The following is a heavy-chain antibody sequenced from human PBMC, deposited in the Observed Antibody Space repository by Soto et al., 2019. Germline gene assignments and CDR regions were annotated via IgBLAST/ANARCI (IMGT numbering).Heavy chain of an antibody. V-gene: IGHV4-39*01. J-gene: IGHJ4*02. Sequence: QLQLQESGPGLVKPSETLSLTCSVSGGSISSNRYYWGWIRQPPGKGLEWIGSIYYSGSTNYNPSLKSRVTISVDTSKNQFSLKLSSVTATDTAVYYCARHSGTDDTPFDFWGQGTLVTVSS. CDR1: GGSISSNRYY. CDR3: ARHSGTDDTPFDF. D-gene: IGHD1-1*01. CDR2: IYYSGST.